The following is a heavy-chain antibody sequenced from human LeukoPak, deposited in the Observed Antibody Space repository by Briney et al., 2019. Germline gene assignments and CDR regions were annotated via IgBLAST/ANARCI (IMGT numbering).Heavy chain of an antibody. CDR3: ARGFPQGDYDFWRPRKQYYYYYMDV. V-gene: IGHV4-34*01. Sequence: PSETLSLTCAVYGGSFSGYYWSWIRQPPGKGLEWIGEINHSGSTNYNPSLKSRVTISVDTSKNQFSLKLSSVTAADTAVYYCARGFPQGDYDFWRPRKQYYYYYMDVWGKGTTVTVSS. CDR1: GGSFSGYY. D-gene: IGHD3-3*01. J-gene: IGHJ6*03. CDR2: INHSGST.